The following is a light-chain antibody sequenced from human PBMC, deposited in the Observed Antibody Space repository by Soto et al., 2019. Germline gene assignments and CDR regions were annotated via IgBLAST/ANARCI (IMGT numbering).Light chain of an antibody. Sequence: EIVMTQSPATLSVSPGERATLSCRASQSVSNNLAWYQQKPGQAPRLLIYGASTRATGIPARFSGSGSGTVFTLTISSLQSEDFAVYYCQQYSNWPPYTFCQGTKLEIK. J-gene: IGKJ2*01. CDR3: QQYSNWPPYT. V-gene: IGKV3-15*01. CDR2: GAS. CDR1: QSVSNN.